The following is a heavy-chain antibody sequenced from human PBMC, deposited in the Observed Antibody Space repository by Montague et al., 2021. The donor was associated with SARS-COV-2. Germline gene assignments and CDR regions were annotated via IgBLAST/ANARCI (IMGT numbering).Heavy chain of an antibody. J-gene: IGHJ4*02. CDR3: ATYRQGGSGRGY. CDR2: MDYGGSP. Sequence: LRLSCAVSGVSVSNAYYHWSWIRQPPGKGLEWIGFMDYGGSPNYSPFLHSRVSTSLDTSKNQLSLRLNSATAADTAVYFCATYRQGGSGRGYWGQGTLVTVSS. CDR1: GVSVSNAYYH. V-gene: IGHV4-61*01. D-gene: IGHD3-10*01.